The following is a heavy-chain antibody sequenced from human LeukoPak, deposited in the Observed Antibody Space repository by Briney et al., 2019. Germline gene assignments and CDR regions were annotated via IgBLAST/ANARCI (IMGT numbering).Heavy chain of an antibody. J-gene: IGHJ5*02. Sequence: PSETLSLTCTVSGGSISSYYWSWIRQPPGKGLEWIGYIYYSRSPNYNPSLKSRVTISLDTSKNQFSLKLSSVTAADKAVYYCARGYSYGDNWFDPWGQGTLVTVSS. V-gene: IGHV4-59*01. CDR2: IYYSRSP. CDR3: ARGYSYGDNWFDP. CDR1: GGSISSYY. D-gene: IGHD5-18*01.